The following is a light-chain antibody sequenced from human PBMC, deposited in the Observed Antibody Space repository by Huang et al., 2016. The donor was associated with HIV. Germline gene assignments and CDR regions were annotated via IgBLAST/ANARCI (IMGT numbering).Light chain of an antibody. Sequence: DIQMTQSPSSLSASIGDRVTITCRAGQNIHRYWNWYQQKPGKAPKLLICGAINLHSGVPSRFSGSGSGTDFILTINSLQPEDFATYYGQQSHSSSAWTFGKGTRVEIK. CDR3: QQSHSSSAWT. CDR1: QNIHRY. J-gene: IGKJ1*01. CDR2: GAI. V-gene: IGKV1-39*01.